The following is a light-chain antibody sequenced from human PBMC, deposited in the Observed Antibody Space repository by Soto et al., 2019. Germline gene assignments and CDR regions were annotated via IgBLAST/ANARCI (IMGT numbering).Light chain of an antibody. V-gene: IGKV1-5*01. CDR3: QQYDNYKPLT. Sequence: DIQMTHSPSTLSGSVGDRVTITCRASQTISSWLAWYQQKPGKAPKLLIFDASSLESGTPSRFSGRRSGTQFTLTINGLQPDDFATYYCQQYDNYKPLTFGGGTKVDI. J-gene: IGKJ4*01. CDR1: QTISSW. CDR2: DAS.